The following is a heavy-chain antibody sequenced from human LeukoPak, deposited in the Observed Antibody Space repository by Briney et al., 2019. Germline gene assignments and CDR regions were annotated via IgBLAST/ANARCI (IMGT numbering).Heavy chain of an antibody. CDR1: GFTFSSYS. CDR2: ISSSSSYI. Sequence: GGSPRLSCAASGFTFSSYSMNWVRQAPGKGLEWVSSISSSSSYIYYADSVKGRFTISRDNAKNSLYLQMNSLRAEDTAVYYCAFMDTAITPDYWGQGTLVTVSS. CDR3: AFMDTAITPDY. D-gene: IGHD5-18*01. J-gene: IGHJ4*02. V-gene: IGHV3-21*01.